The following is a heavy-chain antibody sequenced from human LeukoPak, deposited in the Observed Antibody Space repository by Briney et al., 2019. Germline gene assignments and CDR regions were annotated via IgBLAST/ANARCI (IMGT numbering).Heavy chain of an antibody. Sequence: PGRSLRLSCAASGFTFSSYGMHWVRQAPGKGLEWVAVIWYDGSNKYYADSVKGRFTISRDNSKNTLYLQMNSLRAEDTAVYYCARVYPGDYLPGDYWGQGTLVTVSS. V-gene: IGHV3-33*01. CDR3: ARVYPGDYLPGDY. CDR1: GFTFSSYG. J-gene: IGHJ4*02. CDR2: IWYDGSNK. D-gene: IGHD4-17*01.